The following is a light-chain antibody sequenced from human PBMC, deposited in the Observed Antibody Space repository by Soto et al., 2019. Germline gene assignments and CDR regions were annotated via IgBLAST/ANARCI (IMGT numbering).Light chain of an antibody. J-gene: IGKJ2*01. CDR2: WAS. Sequence: DIVMTQSPESLAVSLGERATINCKSSQSILYSTNNTNYLGWYQQKPGHPPRLLIYWASTRESGVPDRFSGSGSRTDFTLTISSLQAEDVAVYYCQQYYSIPYTCGQGTKLEIK. CDR3: QQYYSIPYT. CDR1: QSILYSTNNTNY. V-gene: IGKV4-1*01.